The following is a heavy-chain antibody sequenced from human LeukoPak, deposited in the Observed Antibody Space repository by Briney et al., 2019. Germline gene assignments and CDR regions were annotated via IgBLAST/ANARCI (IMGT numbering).Heavy chain of an antibody. CDR1: GYTFTGYY. CDR3: ARELVVVAATRAFDI. Sequence: ASVKVSCKASGYTFTGYYMHWVRQAPGQGLEWMGWINPNSGGTNYAQKFQGRVTMTRDTSISTAYMELSRLRSDDTAVYYCARELVVVAATRAFDIWGQGTMVTVSS. D-gene: IGHD2-15*01. V-gene: IGHV1-2*02. J-gene: IGHJ3*02. CDR2: INPNSGGT.